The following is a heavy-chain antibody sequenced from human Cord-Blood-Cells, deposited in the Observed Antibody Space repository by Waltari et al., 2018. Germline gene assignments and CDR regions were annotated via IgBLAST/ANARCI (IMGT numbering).Heavy chain of an antibody. CDR3: ARAPYRYNWNYDY. J-gene: IGHJ4*02. D-gene: IGHD1-7*01. CDR2: IYYSGST. V-gene: IGHV4-31*03. CDR1: GGSISSGGYY. Sequence: QLQLQESGPGLVKPSQTLSLTCTVSGGSISSGGYYWSWILQHPGKGLEWIGYIYYSGSTYYNPSLKSRVTISVDTSKNQFSLKLSSVTAADTAVYYCARAPYRYNWNYDYWGQGTLVTVSS.